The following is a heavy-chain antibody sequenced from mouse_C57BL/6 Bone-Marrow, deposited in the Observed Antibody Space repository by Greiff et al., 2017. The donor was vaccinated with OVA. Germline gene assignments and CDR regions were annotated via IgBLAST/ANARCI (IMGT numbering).Heavy chain of an antibody. V-gene: IGHV5-17*01. Sequence: EVKVVESGGGLVKPGGSLKLSCAASGFTFSDYGMHWVRQAPEKGLEWVAYISSGSSTIYYADTVKGRFTISRDNAKNTLFLQMTSLRSEDTAMYYCARKDYGRGGFAYWGQGTLVTVSA. CDR2: ISSGSSTI. CDR3: ARKDYGRGGFAY. D-gene: IGHD1-1*01. J-gene: IGHJ3*01. CDR1: GFTFSDYG.